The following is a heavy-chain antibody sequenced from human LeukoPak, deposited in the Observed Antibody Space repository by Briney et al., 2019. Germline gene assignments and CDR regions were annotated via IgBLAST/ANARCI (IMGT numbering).Heavy chain of an antibody. J-gene: IGHJ4*02. Sequence: GGSLRLSCAASGFTFSYYWMGWVRQAPGKGLEWVANIKEDGSEKYYVDSVKGRFTISRHNAKNSLYLQMNSMRAEDTAVYYCARDEHQYYHASSGRFDYCGQGILVTVSS. D-gene: IGHD3-22*01. V-gene: IGHV3-7*04. CDR1: GFTFSYYW. CDR2: IKEDGSEK. CDR3: ARDEHQYYHASSGRFDY.